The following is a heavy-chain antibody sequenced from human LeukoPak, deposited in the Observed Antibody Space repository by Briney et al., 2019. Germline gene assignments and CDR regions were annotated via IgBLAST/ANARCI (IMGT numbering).Heavy chain of an antibody. J-gene: IGHJ4*02. CDR2: INPNSGGT. CDR3: ARDGGVIVVVPAAINFDY. CDR1: GYTFTGYY. V-gene: IGHV1-2*02. D-gene: IGHD2-2*02. Sequence: GASVKVSCKASGYTFTGYYMHWVRQAPGQGLEWMGWINPNSGGTNYAQKFQGRVTMTRDTSISTAYMELSRLRSDDTAVYYCARDGGVIVVVPAAINFDYWGQGTLVTVSS.